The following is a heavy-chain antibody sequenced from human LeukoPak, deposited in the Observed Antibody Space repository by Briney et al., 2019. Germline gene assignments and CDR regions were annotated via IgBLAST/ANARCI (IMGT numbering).Heavy chain of an antibody. CDR1: GGSFSNYY. CDR2: INDSGRT. D-gene: IGHD1-7*01. Sequence: SETLSLTCAVYGGSFSNYYWSWIRQPPGKGLEWIGEINDSGRTNYNPSLMSRVTVSVATSKNQFSLRLTSVSATDTAVYYCARRRNYGRNYYIDVWGNGATVSVSS. V-gene: IGHV4-34*01. J-gene: IGHJ6*03. CDR3: ARRRNYGRNYYIDV.